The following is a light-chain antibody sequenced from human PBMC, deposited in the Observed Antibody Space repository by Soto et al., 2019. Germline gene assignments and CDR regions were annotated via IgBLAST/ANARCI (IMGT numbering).Light chain of an antibody. CDR3: QKYNSGPLT. CDR1: QGISNY. V-gene: IGKV1-27*01. J-gene: IGKJ3*01. CDR2: AAS. Sequence: DVQMTQSPSSLSASVGERVTITCRASQGISNYLAWYQQKPGKSPKLLISAASTLQSGVPSRFSGAGYGTDFTLSISSLQAEDVATYYCQKYNSGPLTFGPGTKVDIK.